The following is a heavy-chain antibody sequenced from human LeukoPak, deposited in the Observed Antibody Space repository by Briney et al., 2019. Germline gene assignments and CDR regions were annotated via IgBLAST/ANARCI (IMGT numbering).Heavy chain of an antibody. V-gene: IGHV4-4*02. CDR3: ARQGWIQLWLQSPYYFDY. CDR1: GGSITSNNW. J-gene: IGHJ4*02. Sequence: PSGTLSLTCAVSGGSITSNNWWSWVRPPPGKGLEWIGEIYHSGSTNYNPSLKSRVTISVDKSKNQFSLKLSSVTAADTAVYYCARQGWIQLWLQSPYYFDYWGQGTLVTVSS. CDR2: IYHSGST. D-gene: IGHD5-18*01.